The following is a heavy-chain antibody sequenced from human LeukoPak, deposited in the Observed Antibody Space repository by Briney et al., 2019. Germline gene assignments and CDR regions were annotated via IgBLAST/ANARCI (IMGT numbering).Heavy chain of an antibody. Sequence: SETLSLTCTVSGGSISSYYWSWIRQPPGKGLEWIGYIYYSGSTNYNPSLKSRVTISVDTSKNQFSLKLSSVTAADTAVYYCARSITMVRGVPGYFDYWGQGTLVTVSS. V-gene: IGHV4-59*01. CDR1: GGSISSYY. CDR3: ARSITMVRGVPGYFDY. CDR2: IYYSGST. J-gene: IGHJ4*02. D-gene: IGHD3-10*01.